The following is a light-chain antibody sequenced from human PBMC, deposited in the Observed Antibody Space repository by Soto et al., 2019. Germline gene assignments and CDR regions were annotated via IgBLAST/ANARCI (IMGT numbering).Light chain of an antibody. CDR2: SDN. V-gene: IGLV1-44*01. CDR1: SSNIGSNS. Sequence: QSVLTQPPSASGTPGQRVSNSCSGSSSNIGSNSVTWYQLLPGTAPKLLIYSDNQRPSGVPDRISGSKSASAASLAITGLQSEDEADYYCAAWDDSPNGPVFGTGTKLTVL. J-gene: IGLJ1*01. CDR3: AAWDDSPNGPV.